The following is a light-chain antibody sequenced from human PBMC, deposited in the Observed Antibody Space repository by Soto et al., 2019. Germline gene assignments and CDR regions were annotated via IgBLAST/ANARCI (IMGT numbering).Light chain of an antibody. CDR2: LGS. CDR1: QSLLHSNGYNY. V-gene: IGKV2-28*01. J-gene: IGKJ1*01. CDR3: MQALQRPRT. Sequence: EIVMTQSPLSLPVTPGEPASISCRSSQSLLHSNGYNYLDWYLQKPGQSPQLLIYLGSNRSSAVPDRFSGSGSGTDLTLKISRVEAEDVGVYYCMQALQRPRTFRQGTKVDIK.